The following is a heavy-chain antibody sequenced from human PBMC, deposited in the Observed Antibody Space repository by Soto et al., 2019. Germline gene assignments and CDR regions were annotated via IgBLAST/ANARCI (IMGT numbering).Heavy chain of an antibody. CDR3: ARDGTAIKFGGVLAPTHWNY. CDR2: ISVYNGNT. D-gene: IGHD3-16*02. J-gene: IGHJ4*02. V-gene: IGHV1-18*01. CDR1: HYTFTAYG. Sequence: QLQLVQSGPEVKKPGASVKVSCKSSHYTFTAYGINWVRQAPGQGLEWMGWISVYNGNTKYGQKFQGRVTMTTDTSTNTAYMELRSLRSDDTAVYYCARDGTAIKFGGVLAPTHWNYWGQGTLVTVSS.